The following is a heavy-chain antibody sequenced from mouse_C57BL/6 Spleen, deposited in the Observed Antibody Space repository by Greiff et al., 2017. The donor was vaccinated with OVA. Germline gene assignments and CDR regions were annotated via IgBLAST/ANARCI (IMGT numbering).Heavy chain of an antibody. D-gene: IGHD3-2*02. CDR1: GFNIKDDY. CDR2: IDPENGDT. Sequence: VQLQQSGAELVRPGASVKLSCTASGFNIKDDYMHWVKQRPEQGLEWIGWIDPENGDTEYASKFQGKATITADTSSNTAYLQLSSLTSEDTAVYYGTTDSSGYPAWFAYWGQGTLVTVSA. CDR3: TTDSSGYPAWFAY. V-gene: IGHV14-4*01. J-gene: IGHJ3*01.